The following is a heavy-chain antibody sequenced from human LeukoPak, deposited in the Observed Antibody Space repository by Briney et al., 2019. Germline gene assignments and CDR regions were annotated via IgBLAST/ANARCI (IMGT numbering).Heavy chain of an antibody. J-gene: IGHJ4*02. D-gene: IGHD2-15*01. V-gene: IGHV3-69-1*02. CDR3: ASLSTIVVVVAATPNYFDY. CDR2: ISSSSTI. Sequence: MSGGSLRLSCAASGFTFSDYYMNWVRQAPGKGLEWVSSISSSSTIYYADSVKGRFTISRDNAKHSLYLQMNSLRAEDTAVYYCASLSTIVVVVAATPNYFDYWGQGTLVTVSS. CDR1: GFTFSDYY.